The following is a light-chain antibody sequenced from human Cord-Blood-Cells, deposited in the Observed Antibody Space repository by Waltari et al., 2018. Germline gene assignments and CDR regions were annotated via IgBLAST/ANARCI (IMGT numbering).Light chain of an antibody. V-gene: IGKV1-8*01. CDR3: QQYYSYPRT. Sequence: AIRVTQSPSSFSGSTGSRGTITCRASQGISSYLAWYQQKPGKAPKLLIYAASTLQSGVPSRFSGSGSGTDFTLTISCLQSEDFATYYCQQYYSYPRTFGQGTKVEIK. J-gene: IGKJ1*01. CDR2: AAS. CDR1: QGISSY.